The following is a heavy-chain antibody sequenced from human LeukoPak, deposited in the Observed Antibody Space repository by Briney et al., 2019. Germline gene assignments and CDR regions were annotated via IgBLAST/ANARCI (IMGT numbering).Heavy chain of an antibody. CDR1: GGSISSYY. J-gene: IGHJ4*02. CDR2: IYTSGST. CDR3: ATSMVRGIGDYFDY. D-gene: IGHD3-10*01. Sequence: ETLSLTCTVSGGSISSYYWSWIRQPAGKGLEWIGRIYTSGSTNYNPSLKSRVTMSVDTSKNQFSLKLSSVTAADTAVYYCATSMVRGIGDYFDYWGQGTLVTVSS. V-gene: IGHV4-4*07.